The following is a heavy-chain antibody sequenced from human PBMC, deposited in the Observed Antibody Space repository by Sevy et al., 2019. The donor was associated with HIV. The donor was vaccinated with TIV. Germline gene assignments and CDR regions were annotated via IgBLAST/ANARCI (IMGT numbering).Heavy chain of an antibody. Sequence: GGSLRLTCAASGFTFSSYAMHWVRLAPGKGLEWVAVLSYDGSNKDYADSVKGRFTISRDNSKNTLYLQMNSLRAEDTAVYYCAREDEQQLINWFDPWGQGTLVTVSS. D-gene: IGHD6-13*01. J-gene: IGHJ5*02. CDR3: AREDEQQLINWFDP. V-gene: IGHV3-30-3*01. CDR2: LSYDGSNK. CDR1: GFTFSSYA.